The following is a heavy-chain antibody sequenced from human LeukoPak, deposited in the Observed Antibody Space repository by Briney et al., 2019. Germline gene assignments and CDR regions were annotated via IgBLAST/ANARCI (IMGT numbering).Heavy chain of an antibody. D-gene: IGHD6-6*01. CDR2: ISAYNGNT. CDR3: ARVERPNLASDSEYSSSHWFDP. V-gene: IGHV1-18*01. CDR1: GYTFTSYG. J-gene: IGHJ5*02. Sequence: ASVKVSCKASGYTFTSYGISWVRQAPGHGLEWMGWISAYNGNTNYAQKLQGRVTMATDTSTSTAYMELRSLRSDDTAVYYCARVERPNLASDSEYSSSHWFDPWGQGTLVTVSS.